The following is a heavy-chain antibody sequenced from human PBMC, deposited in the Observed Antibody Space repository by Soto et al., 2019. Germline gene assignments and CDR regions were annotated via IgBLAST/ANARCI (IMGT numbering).Heavy chain of an antibody. CDR2: IYYSGST. J-gene: IGHJ4*02. V-gene: IGHV4-59*01. CDR3: AGSRLAAAGVFDY. CDR1: GGSISGYY. D-gene: IGHD6-13*01. Sequence: PSETLSLTCTVSGGSISGYYWSWIRQPPGKGLEWIGYIYYSGSTNYNPSLKSRVTISVDTSKNQFSLKLSSVTAADTAVYYCAGSRLAAAGVFDYWGQGTLVTVSS.